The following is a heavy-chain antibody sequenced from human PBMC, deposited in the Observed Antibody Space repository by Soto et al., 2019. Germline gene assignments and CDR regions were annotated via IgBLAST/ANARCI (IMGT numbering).Heavy chain of an antibody. D-gene: IGHD3-22*01. CDR1: GRSITSYY. V-gene: IGHV4-59*12. CDR2: IYDNGIT. CDR3: ARTYDSNGYANELDA. J-gene: IGHJ5*02. Sequence: QVVLQESGPGLVKPSETLSLTCSVSGRSITSYYWSWVLQPPGKGLEWIGYIYDNGITRQNPSLKSRVTMSADTSQNQFSLKLTSVTGADTAVYYCARTYDSNGYANELDAWGQGILVTVTA.